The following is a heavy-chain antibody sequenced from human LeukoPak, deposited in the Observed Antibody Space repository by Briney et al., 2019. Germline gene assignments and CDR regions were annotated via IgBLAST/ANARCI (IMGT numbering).Heavy chain of an antibody. Sequence: ASVKVSCKASGYTFTSYGISWVRQAPGPGLEWMGWISAYNGNTNYAQKLQGTVTMTTDTSTSTAYMELRSLRSEDTAVYYCALYYNRDYRWFDTWGEGTLVTVSS. CDR2: ISAYNGNT. J-gene: IGHJ5*02. CDR3: ALYYNRDYRWFDT. V-gene: IGHV1-18*01. CDR1: GYTFTSYG. D-gene: IGHD1-26*01.